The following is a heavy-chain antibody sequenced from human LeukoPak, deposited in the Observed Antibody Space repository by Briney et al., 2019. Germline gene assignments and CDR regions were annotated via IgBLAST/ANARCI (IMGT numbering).Heavy chain of an antibody. D-gene: IGHD3-10*01. CDR2: IKHDGAEE. V-gene: IGHV3-7*01. CDR1: GFTFSSYG. CDR3: ARFRPSYGLGSYGGNFDL. J-gene: IGHJ2*01. Sequence: PGRSLRLSCAASGFTFSSYGMHWVRQAPGKGLEWVANIKHDGAEEYYVDSVKGRFSISRDNAKNSLYLQMDFLRADDTALYYCARFRPSYGLGSYGGNFDLWGRGTLVTASS.